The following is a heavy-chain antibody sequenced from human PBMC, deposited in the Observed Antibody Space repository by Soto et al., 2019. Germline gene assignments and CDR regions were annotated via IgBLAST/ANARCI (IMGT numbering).Heavy chain of an antibody. V-gene: IGHV1-2*04. CDR2: INPNSGGT. Sequence: ASVKVSCKASGYTFTGYYMHWVRQAPGQGLGWMGWINPNSGGTNYAQKFQGWVTMTRDTSISTAYMELSRLRSDDAAVYYCAVGYYDILTGYSNWFDPWGQGTLVTVSS. J-gene: IGHJ5*02. D-gene: IGHD3-9*01. CDR1: GYTFTGYY. CDR3: AVGYYDILTGYSNWFDP.